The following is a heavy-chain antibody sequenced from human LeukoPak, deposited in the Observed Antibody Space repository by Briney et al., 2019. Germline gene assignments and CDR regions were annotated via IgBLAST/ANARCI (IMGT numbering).Heavy chain of an antibody. CDR2: IYTSGST. J-gene: IGHJ4*02. V-gene: IGHV4-4*07. D-gene: IGHD3-10*01. Sequence: PSETLSLTCTVSGGSISSYYWSWIRQPAGKGLEWIGRIYTSGSTNYNPSLKSRVTMSVDTSKNQFSLELSSVTAADTAVYYCAGADGSGSYQPIDYWGQGTLVTVSS. CDR3: AGADGSGSYQPIDY. CDR1: GGSISSYY.